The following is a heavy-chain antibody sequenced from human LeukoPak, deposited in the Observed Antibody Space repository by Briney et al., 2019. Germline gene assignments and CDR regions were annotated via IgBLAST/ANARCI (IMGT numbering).Heavy chain of an antibody. CDR1: GFTFSSYA. Sequence: PGGSLRLSCAASGFTFSSYAMGWVRRAPGKGLEWVSAIRGSGDDTYYADSVKGRFTISRDNSKNTLYLQMNSLRAEDTAVYYCAMTYSSSWPSLDYWGQGTLVTVSS. J-gene: IGHJ4*02. D-gene: IGHD6-13*01. V-gene: IGHV3-23*01. CDR3: AMTYSSSWPSLDY. CDR2: IRGSGDDT.